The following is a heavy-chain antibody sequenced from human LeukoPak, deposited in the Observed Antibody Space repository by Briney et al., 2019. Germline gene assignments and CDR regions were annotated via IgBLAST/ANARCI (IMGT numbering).Heavy chain of an antibody. CDR1: GGTFSSYA. J-gene: IGHJ6*02. CDR2: IIPIFGTA. D-gene: IGHD6-6*01. Sequence: ASVKVSFKASGGTFSSYAISWVRQAPGQGLEWMGGIIPIFGTANYAQKFQGRVTITADESTSTAYMELCSLRSEDTAVYYCARDQVGIAARPVGSYYYYGMDVWGQGTTVTVSS. CDR3: ARDQVGIAARPVGSYYYYGMDV. V-gene: IGHV1-69*01.